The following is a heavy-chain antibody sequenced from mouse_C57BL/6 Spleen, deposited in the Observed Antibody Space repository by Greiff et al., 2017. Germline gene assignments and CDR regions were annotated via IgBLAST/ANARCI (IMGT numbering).Heavy chain of an antibody. CDR2: IDPSDSYT. V-gene: IGHV1-69*01. J-gene: IGHJ4*01. D-gene: IGHD1-1*01. Sequence: QVQLQQPGAELVMPGASVKLSCKASGYNFTSYWMHWVKQRPGQGLEWIGEIDPSDSYTNYNQKFKGKSTLTVDKSSSTAYMQLSSLTSEDSAVYYCARPDYYGSSYYAMDYWGQGTSVTVSS. CDR1: GYNFTSYW. CDR3: ARPDYYGSSYYAMDY.